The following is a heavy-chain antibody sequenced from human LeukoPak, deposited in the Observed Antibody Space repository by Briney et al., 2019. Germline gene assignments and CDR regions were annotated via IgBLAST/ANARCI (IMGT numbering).Heavy chain of an antibody. J-gene: IGHJ4*02. Sequence: SETLSLTCTVSGGSISSYYWSWIRQPPGKGLEWTGYIYYSGSTNYNPSLKSRVTISVDTSKNQYSLKLSSVTAADTAVYYCARETYYYDSSGYYYFDYWGQGTLVTVSS. V-gene: IGHV4-59*01. CDR2: IYYSGST. CDR1: GGSISSYY. D-gene: IGHD3-22*01. CDR3: ARETYYYDSSGYYYFDY.